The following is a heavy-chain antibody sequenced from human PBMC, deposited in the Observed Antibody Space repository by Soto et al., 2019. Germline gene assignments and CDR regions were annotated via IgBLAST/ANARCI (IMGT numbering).Heavy chain of an antibody. CDR2: ISSSGSTI. CDR3: ARVIDKMIAARPDPFDI. V-gene: IGHV3-48*03. J-gene: IGHJ3*02. CDR1: GFTFSSYE. Sequence: HPGGSLRLSCAASGFTFSSYEMNWVRQAPGKGLEWVSYISSSGSTIYYADSVKGRFTISRDNAKNSLYLQMNSLRAEDTAVYYCARVIDKMIAARPDPFDIWGQGTMVTVSS. D-gene: IGHD6-6*01.